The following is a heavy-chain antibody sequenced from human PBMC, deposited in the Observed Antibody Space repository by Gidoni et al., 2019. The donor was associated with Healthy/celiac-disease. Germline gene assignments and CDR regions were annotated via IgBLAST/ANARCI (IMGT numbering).Heavy chain of an antibody. V-gene: IGHV1-18*01. J-gene: IGHJ3*02. D-gene: IGHD3-22*01. CDR3: ARKEYYYDSSGYYTLGAFDI. CDR1: GYTFTSYG. CDR2: ISAYNGNT. Sequence: QVQLVQSGAEVKKPGASVKVSCKASGYTFTSYGIRWVRQAPGQGLEWMGWISAYNGNTNYAQKLQGRVTMTTDTSTSTAYMELRSLRSDDTAVYYCARKEYYYDSSGYYTLGAFDIWGQGTMVTVSS.